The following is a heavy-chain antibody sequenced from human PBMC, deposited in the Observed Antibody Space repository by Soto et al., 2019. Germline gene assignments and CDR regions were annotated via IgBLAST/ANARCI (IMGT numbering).Heavy chain of an antibody. J-gene: IGHJ5*02. V-gene: IGHV1-18*01. Sequence: QVQLVQSGAEVKKPGASVKVSCKASGYTFTNYGISWVRQAPGQGLEWMGWISAYNGNTNYAQNLQGRVTMTTDTSTSTAYMALRSLRSDATAVYYCARPNYDIVTGYIADTWFDPWGQGTLVTVSS. CDR2: ISAYNGNT. CDR1: GYTFTNYG. D-gene: IGHD3-9*01. CDR3: ARPNYDIVTGYIADTWFDP.